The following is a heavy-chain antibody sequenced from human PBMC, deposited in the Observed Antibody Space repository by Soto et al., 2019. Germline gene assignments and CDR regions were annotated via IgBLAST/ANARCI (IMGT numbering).Heavy chain of an antibody. V-gene: IGHV1-69*01. CDR1: RGAFSSYS. CDR2: IIPIFGTA. CDR3: ARGDIVVVPAAMISSHNWFAP. J-gene: IGHJ5*02. D-gene: IGHD2-2*01. Sequence: ASVKVCCKASRGAFSSYSIRWARQSPGQGLEWMGGIIPIFGTANYAQKFQGRVTITADESTSTAYMELSSLRSEDTAVYYCARGDIVVVPAAMISSHNWFAPWGKGTLVTVSS.